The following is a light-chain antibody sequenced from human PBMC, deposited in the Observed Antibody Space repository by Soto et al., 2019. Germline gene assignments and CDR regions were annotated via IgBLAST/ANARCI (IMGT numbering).Light chain of an antibody. Sequence: QSALTQPPSASGSPGQSVTISCTGTSNDVGSSNFVSWYQQHPGKAPKLLIYEVYKRPSGVPDRFSGSKSGNTASLTVSGLQADDEADYYCSSYAGSTSIVFGIGTKLTVL. CDR3: SSYAGSTSIV. CDR2: EVY. V-gene: IGLV2-8*01. CDR1: SNDVGSSNF. J-gene: IGLJ1*01.